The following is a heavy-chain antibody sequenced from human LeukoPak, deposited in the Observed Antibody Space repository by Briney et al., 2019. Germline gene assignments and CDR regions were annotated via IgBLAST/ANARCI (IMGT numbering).Heavy chain of an antibody. J-gene: IGHJ4*02. V-gene: IGHV4-39*01. D-gene: IGHD1-1*01. CDR2: IYYSGNT. CDR3: ARRSFGNNSPFDY. Sequence: SETLSLTCTVSGCSISSNTYYWGWIRQPPGKGLEWIGNIYYSGNTYYNPSLKSRVTISVDTSKNQFSLKVSSVTAADTGVHYCARRSFGNNSPFDYWGQGTLVTVSS. CDR1: GCSISSNTYY.